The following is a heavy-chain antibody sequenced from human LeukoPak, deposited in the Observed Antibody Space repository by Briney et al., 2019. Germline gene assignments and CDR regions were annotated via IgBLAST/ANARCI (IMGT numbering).Heavy chain of an antibody. D-gene: IGHD1-26*01. V-gene: IGHV3-11*01. Sequence: PGGSLRLSCAASGFIFSDHPMGWIRQAPGKGLEWLSYTRVSDNKLYYADSVKGRFTISRDNAQTSLYLQMNSLRAEDTAVYYCARRIVGTTGHAFDFWGQGTMVTVSS. CDR1: GFIFSDHP. CDR2: TRVSDNKL. J-gene: IGHJ3*01. CDR3: ARRIVGTTGHAFDF.